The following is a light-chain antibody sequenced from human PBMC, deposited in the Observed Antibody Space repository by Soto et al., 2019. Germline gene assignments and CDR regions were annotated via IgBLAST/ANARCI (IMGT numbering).Light chain of an antibody. CDR1: QAIRSA. Sequence: TQSPSSLSASVGDRVTITCRASQAIRSALAWYQQQPGQAPRLLIYGASTRATAVPDRFSGSGSGTDFTLTITSLQSDDFAVYFCQQYSDWPITFGQGTRLEIK. CDR3: QQYSDWPIT. V-gene: IGKV3-15*01. J-gene: IGKJ5*01. CDR2: GAS.